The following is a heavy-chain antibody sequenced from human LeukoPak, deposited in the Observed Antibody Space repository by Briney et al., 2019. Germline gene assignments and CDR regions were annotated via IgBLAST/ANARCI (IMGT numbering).Heavy chain of an antibody. CDR3: AKGGGSSWYGGNWFDP. CDR2: ISGSGGST. J-gene: IGHJ5*02. CDR1: GFTFSSYA. D-gene: IGHD6-13*01. V-gene: IGHV3-23*01. Sequence: GGSLRLSCAASGFTFSSYAMSWVRQAQGKGLEWVSAISGSGGSTYYADSVKGRFTISRDNSKNTLYLQMNSLRAEDTAVYYCAKGGGSSWYGGNWFDPWGQGTLVTVSS.